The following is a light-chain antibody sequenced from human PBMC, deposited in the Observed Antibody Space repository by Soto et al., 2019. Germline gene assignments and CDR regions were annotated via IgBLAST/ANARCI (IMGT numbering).Light chain of an antibody. CDR3: QQRSNWPPIT. Sequence: EIVMTQSPATLSVSLGERATLSCGASQSVSSNLAWYQQKPGQPPRLLIYGASTRATGIPARFSGSGSGTEFTLTISSLQSEDFAVYYCQQRSNWPPITFGQGTRLEI. CDR1: QSVSSN. V-gene: IGKV3-15*01. CDR2: GAS. J-gene: IGKJ5*01.